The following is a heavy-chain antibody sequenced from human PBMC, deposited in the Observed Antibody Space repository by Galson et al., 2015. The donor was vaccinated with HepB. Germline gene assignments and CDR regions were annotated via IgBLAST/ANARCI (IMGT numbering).Heavy chain of an antibody. Sequence: SLRLSCAASGFTLSTYWMHWVRQAQGKGLVWVSRLSSDGSSTRYADSVKGRFSISRDNAKNTLYLQMNSLRAEDTAVYYCVRDAGYSGRHIDYWGQGTLVTVSS. CDR3: VRDAGYSGRHIDY. J-gene: IGHJ4*02. CDR1: GFTLSTYW. CDR2: LSSDGSST. D-gene: IGHD5-12*01. V-gene: IGHV3-74*01.